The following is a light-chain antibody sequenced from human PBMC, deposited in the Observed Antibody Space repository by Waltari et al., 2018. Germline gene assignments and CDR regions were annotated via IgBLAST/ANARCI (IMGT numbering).Light chain of an antibody. Sequence: DIQMTQSPSILSASVGDRVTITCRASQSIRTWLAWYQQKPGKAPKLLLYSASTLETGVPSRFSGSGSGTAFTLTISSLQPDDFATYYCQQYNTYSTFTFGQGTKLEIK. CDR1: QSIRTW. CDR2: SAS. CDR3: QQYNTYSTFT. V-gene: IGKV1-5*03. J-gene: IGKJ2*01.